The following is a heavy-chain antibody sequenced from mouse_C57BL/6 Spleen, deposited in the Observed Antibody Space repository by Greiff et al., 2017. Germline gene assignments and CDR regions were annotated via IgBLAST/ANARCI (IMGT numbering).Heavy chain of an antibody. V-gene: IGHV5-17*01. CDR2: ISSGSSTI. Sequence: EVKLVESGGGLVKPGGSLKLSCAASGFTFSDYGMHWVRQAPEKGLEWVAYISSGSSTIYYADTVKGRFTISRDNAKNTLFLQMTSLRSEDTAMXYCARHYPSWFAYWGQGTLVTVSA. CDR1: GFTFSDYG. J-gene: IGHJ3*01. D-gene: IGHD5-5*01. CDR3: ARHYPSWFAY.